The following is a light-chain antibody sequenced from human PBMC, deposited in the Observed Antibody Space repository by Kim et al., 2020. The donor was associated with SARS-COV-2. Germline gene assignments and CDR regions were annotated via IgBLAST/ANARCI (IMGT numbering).Light chain of an antibody. CDR2: GAS. V-gene: IGKV1-9*01. J-gene: IGKJ4*01. Sequence: ASVGDRVTITCRAGQGISNSLAWYQQQPGRAPNLLIYGASNLQSGVPSRFSGSGSGTEFTLTISSLQPEDFATYYCQQLNVFPLTFGGGTKVDIK. CDR3: QQLNVFPLT. CDR1: QGISNS.